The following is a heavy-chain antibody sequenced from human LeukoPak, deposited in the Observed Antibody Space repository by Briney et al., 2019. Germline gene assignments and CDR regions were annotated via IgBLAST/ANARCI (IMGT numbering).Heavy chain of an antibody. CDR3: ARNWYYYDSSGYVEVVEAFDI. CDR1: GYTFTGYY. V-gene: IGHV1-2*02. J-gene: IGHJ3*02. Sequence: VASVKVSCKASGYTFTGYYVHWVRQAPGQGLEWMGWINPNSGGTNYAQKFQGRVTMTRDTSKNQFSLKLSSVTAADTAVYYCARNWYYYDSSGYVEVVEAFDIWGQGTMVTVSS. CDR2: INPNSGGT. D-gene: IGHD3-22*01.